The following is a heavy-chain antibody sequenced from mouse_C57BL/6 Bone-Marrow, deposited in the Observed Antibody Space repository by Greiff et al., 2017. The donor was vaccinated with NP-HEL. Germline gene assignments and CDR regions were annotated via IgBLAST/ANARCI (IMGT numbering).Heavy chain of an antibody. CDR3: ARQTAQATAWFAY. D-gene: IGHD3-2*02. J-gene: IGHJ3*01. V-gene: IGHV5-6*01. CDR2: ISSGGSYT. CDR1: GFTFSSYG. Sequence: EVHLVESGGDLVKPGGSLKLSCAASGFTFSSYGMSWVRQTPDKRLEWVATISSGGSYTYYPDSVKGRFTISRDNAKNTLYLQMSSLKAADTAMYYCARQTAQATAWFAYWGQGTLVTVSA.